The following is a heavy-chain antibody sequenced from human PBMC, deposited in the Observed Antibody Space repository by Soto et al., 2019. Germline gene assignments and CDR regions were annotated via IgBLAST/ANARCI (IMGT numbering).Heavy chain of an antibody. Sequence: GGSLRLSCAASGVTVSSNYMSWVRQAPGKGLEWVSVIYSGGSTYYADSVKGRFTISRDNSKNTLDLQMNSLTIEDTAVYYCARLRGSYSWYFDYWGQGTLVTVSS. V-gene: IGHV3-66*02. CDR2: IYSGGST. D-gene: IGHD1-26*01. CDR1: GVTVSSNY. J-gene: IGHJ4*02. CDR3: ARLRGSYSWYFDY.